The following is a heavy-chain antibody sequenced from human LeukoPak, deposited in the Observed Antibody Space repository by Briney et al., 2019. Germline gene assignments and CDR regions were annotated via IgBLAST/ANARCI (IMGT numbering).Heavy chain of an antibody. V-gene: IGHV4-34*01. J-gene: IGHJ5*02. D-gene: IGHD6-13*01. CDR3: ATRGGDSSSWYWFDP. Sequence: PSETLSLTCAVYGGSFSGYYWSWIRQPPGKGLEWIGEINHSGRTNYNPSLKSRVTISVDTSKNQFSLKLSSVTAADTAVYYCATRGGDSSSWYWFDPWGQGTLVTVSS. CDR2: INHSGRT. CDR1: GGSFSGYY.